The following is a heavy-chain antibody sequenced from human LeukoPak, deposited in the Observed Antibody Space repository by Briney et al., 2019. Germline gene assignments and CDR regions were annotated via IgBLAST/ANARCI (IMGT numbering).Heavy chain of an antibody. Sequence: GGSLRLSCAASGFTFSSYSMNWVRQAPGKGLEWVSYISSSSSTIYYADSVKGRFTISRDNAKNSLYPQMNSLRAEDTAVYYCARAGYSSSWPFDYWGQGTLVTVSS. CDR3: ARAGYSSSWPFDY. J-gene: IGHJ4*02. D-gene: IGHD6-13*01. CDR2: ISSSSSTI. CDR1: GFTFSSYS. V-gene: IGHV3-48*01.